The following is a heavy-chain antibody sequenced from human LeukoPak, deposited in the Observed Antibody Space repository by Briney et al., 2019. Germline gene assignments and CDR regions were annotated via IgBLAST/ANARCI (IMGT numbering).Heavy chain of an antibody. V-gene: IGHV3-74*01. J-gene: IGHJ4*02. CDR2: ISPDGTSK. D-gene: IGHD3-9*01. CDR1: GFTFRSYW. Sequence: GGSLRLSCAASGFTFRSYWMHWVRQAPGKGLVWVSRISPDGTSKSYADSVKGRFTISRENSKNTLYLQMNSLRAEDTAVYYCAKDGSVRYFDWLGYLDYWGQGTLVTVSS. CDR3: AKDGSVRYFDWLGYLDY.